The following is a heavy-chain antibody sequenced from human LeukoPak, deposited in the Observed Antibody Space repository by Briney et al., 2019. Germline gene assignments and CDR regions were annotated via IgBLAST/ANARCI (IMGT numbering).Heavy chain of an antibody. CDR1: GGSITSGSYY. CDR3: ATGRRHLIYDY. D-gene: IGHD1-1*01. J-gene: IGHJ4*02. CDR2: MYYSGST. Sequence: PSETLSLTCTVSGGSITSGSYYWGWLRQPPGKGLEWIGQMYYSGSTYCNPSLKGRVSVSVDTSRNQFSLKLSSVAAADTAVYYCATGRRHLIYDYWGQGTLVTVS. V-gene: IGHV4-39*01.